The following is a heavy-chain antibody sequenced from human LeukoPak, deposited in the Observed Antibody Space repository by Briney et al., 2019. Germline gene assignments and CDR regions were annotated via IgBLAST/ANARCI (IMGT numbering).Heavy chain of an antibody. V-gene: IGHV3-23*01. D-gene: IGHD2/OR15-2a*01. J-gene: IGHJ1*01. CDR2: ISGSGGDT. Sequence: GGSLRLSCTASGFTFNNYAIYWVRQALGKGLEWVSGISGSGGDTYFADFVKGRFSISRDNFKNTVYLQMNSLRVEDTAVYYCATSSFYGQLWGQGTLVTVSS. CDR1: GFTFNNYA. CDR3: ATSSFYGQL.